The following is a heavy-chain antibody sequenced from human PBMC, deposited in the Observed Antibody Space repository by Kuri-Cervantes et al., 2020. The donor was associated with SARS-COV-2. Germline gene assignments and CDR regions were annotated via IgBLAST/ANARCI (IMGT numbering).Heavy chain of an antibody. CDR2: ISSSSSYI. D-gene: IGHD4-17*01. V-gene: IGHV3-21*01. CDR1: GFTFSSHA. J-gene: IGHJ4*02. Sequence: LSLTCAASGFTFSSHAMSWVRQAPGKGLEWVSSISSSSSYIYYADSVKGRFTISRDNAENSLYLQMNSLRAEDTAVYYCARGHDYGALWGQGTLVTVSS. CDR3: ARGHDYGAL.